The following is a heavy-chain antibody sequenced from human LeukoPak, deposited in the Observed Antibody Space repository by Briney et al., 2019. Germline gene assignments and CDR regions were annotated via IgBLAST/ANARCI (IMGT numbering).Heavy chain of an antibody. J-gene: IGHJ6*02. V-gene: IGHV1-2*02. Sequence: ASVKVSCKASGYTFTGYYMHWVRQAPGQGLEWMGWINPNSGGTNYVQKFQGRVTMTRDTSISTAYMELSRLRSDDTAVYYCASARKGGGSWDYGMDVWGQGTTVTVSS. CDR2: INPNSGGT. CDR3: ASARKGGGSWDYGMDV. D-gene: IGHD1-14*01. CDR1: GYTFTGYY.